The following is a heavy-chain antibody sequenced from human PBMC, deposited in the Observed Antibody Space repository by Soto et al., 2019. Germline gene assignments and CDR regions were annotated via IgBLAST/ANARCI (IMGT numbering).Heavy chain of an antibody. CDR1: GFTFSSYA. J-gene: IGHJ6*02. CDR2: ISYDGSNK. V-gene: IGHV3-30-3*01. Sequence: GGSLRLSCAASGFTFSSYAMHWVRQAPGKGLEWVAVISYDGSNKYYADSVKGRFTISRDNSKNTLYLQMNSLRAEDTAVYYCASYSSSPPEAYYYYGMDVWGQGTTVTVSS. CDR3: ASYSSSPPEAYYYYGMDV. D-gene: IGHD6-6*01.